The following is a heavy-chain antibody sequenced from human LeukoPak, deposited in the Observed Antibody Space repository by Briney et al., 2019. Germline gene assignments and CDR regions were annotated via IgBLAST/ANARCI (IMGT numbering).Heavy chain of an antibody. CDR3: ARRGYSGYGSFDY. CDR1: GGSISSNY. J-gene: IGHJ4*02. D-gene: IGHD5-12*01. CDR2: IYYSGST. Sequence: SETLSLTCTVSGGSISSNYWSWIRQPPGKGLEWIGSIYYSGSTYYNPSLKSRVTISVDTSKNQFSLKLSSVTAADTAVYYCARRGYSGYGSFDYWGQGTLVTVSS. V-gene: IGHV4-59*12.